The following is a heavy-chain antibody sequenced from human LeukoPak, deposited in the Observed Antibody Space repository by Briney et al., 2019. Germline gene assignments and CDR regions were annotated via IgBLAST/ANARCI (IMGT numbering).Heavy chain of an antibody. CDR3: ARVRILWFGELDAFDI. J-gene: IGHJ3*02. CDR1: GGSFSGYY. Sequence: SETLSLTCAVYGGSFSGYYWSWIRQPPGKGLEWIGEINHSGSTNYNPSLKSRVTISVDTSKNQFSLKLSSVTTADTAVYYCARVRILWFGELDAFDIWGQGTMVTVSS. CDR2: INHSGST. V-gene: IGHV4-34*01. D-gene: IGHD3-10*01.